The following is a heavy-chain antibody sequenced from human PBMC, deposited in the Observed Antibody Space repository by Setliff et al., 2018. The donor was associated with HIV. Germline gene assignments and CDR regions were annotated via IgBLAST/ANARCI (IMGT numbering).Heavy chain of an antibody. CDR1: GFTFSTYA. V-gene: IGHV3-23*01. J-gene: IGHJ4*02. D-gene: IGHD3-10*01. CDR2: VGAVGGPT. Sequence: AGGSLRLSCAASGFTFSTYAMGWVRQAPGKGLEWVSTVGAVGGPTHYAESVKGRFTISKDNSKNALYLQMSSLRDEDTAVYYCAKVFAYGVDGFDIWGRGTLVTVSS. CDR3: AKVFAYGVDGFDI.